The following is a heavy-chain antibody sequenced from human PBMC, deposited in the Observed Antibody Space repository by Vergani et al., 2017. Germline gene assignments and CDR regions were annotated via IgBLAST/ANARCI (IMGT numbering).Heavy chain of an antibody. J-gene: IGHJ3*02. D-gene: IGHD3-22*01. CDR2: IYYSGST. CDR1: GGSISSSSYY. CDR3: ARAMYYYDSSGYYYDTGDAFDI. V-gene: IGHV4-39*07. Sequence: QLQLQESGPGLVKPSETLSLTCTVSGGSISSSSYYWGWIRQPPGKGLEWIGSIYYSGSTYYNPSLKSRVTISVDTSKNQFSLKLSSVTAAVTAVYYCARAMYYYDSSGYYYDTGDAFDIWGQGTMVTVSS.